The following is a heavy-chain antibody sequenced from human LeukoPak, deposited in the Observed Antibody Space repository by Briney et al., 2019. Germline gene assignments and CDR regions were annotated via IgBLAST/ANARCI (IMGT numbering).Heavy chain of an antibody. CDR2: IWYDGSNK. CDR3: ARDRWGAFDI. D-gene: IGHD3-16*01. Sequence: PGRSLRLSCAASGFTFSSYGMHWVRQAPGKGLEWVAVIWYDGSNKYYADSVKGRFTISRDNFKNTLYLQMNSLRAEDTAVYYCARDRWGAFDIWGQGTMVTVSS. CDR1: GFTFSSYG. V-gene: IGHV3-33*01. J-gene: IGHJ3*02.